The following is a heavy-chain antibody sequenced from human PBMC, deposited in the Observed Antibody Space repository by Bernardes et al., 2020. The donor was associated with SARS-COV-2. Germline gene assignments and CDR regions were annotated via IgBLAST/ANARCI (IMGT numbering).Heavy chain of an antibody. CDR3: ASDRGYSYGTMSFDY. V-gene: IGHV3-53*01. CDR2: IYSGGST. D-gene: IGHD5-18*01. J-gene: IGHJ4*02. Sequence: GGSLRLSCAASGFTVSSNYMSWVRQAPGKGLEWVSVIYSGGSTYYADSVKGRFTISRDNSKNTLYLQMNSLRAEDTAVYYCASDRGYSYGTMSFDYWGQGTLVTVSS. CDR1: GFTVSSNY.